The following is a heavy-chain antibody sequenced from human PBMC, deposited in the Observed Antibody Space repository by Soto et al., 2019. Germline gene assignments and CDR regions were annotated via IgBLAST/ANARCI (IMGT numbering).Heavy chain of an antibody. CDR2: ISGSGGST. Sequence: GGSLRLSCAASGFTFSSYAMSWVRQAPGKGLEWVSAISGSGGSTYYADSVKGRFTISRDNSKNTLYLQMNSLRAEDTAVYYCAGGRDGYNFHGMDARRPTSTVTVRS. CDR1: GFTFSSYA. J-gene: IGHJ6*01. V-gene: IGHV3-23*01. D-gene: IGHD5-12*01. CDR3: AGGRDGYNFHGMDA.